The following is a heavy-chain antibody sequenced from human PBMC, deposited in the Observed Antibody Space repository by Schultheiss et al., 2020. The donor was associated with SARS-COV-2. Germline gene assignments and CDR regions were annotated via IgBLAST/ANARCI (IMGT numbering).Heavy chain of an antibody. Sequence: GGSLRLSCAASGFTFSSYEMNWVRQAPGKGLEWVSSISSSSSYIYYADSVKGRFTISRDNAKNSLYLQMNSLRAEDTAVYYCARDYYDSSGYYYEFFDYWGQGTLVTVSS. CDR2: ISSSSSYI. CDR1: GFTFSSYE. J-gene: IGHJ4*02. V-gene: IGHV3-21*01. D-gene: IGHD3-22*01. CDR3: ARDYYDSSGYYYEFFDY.